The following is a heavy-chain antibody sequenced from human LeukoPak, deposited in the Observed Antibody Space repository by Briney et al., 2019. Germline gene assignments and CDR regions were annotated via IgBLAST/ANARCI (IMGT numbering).Heavy chain of an antibody. D-gene: IGHD3-16*01. CDR3: ARDVTPATL. J-gene: IGHJ4*02. CDR1: GGSISSNY. Sequence: SETLSLTYTVSGGSISSNYWSWIRQPPGKGLEWIGYIHSSGSTNYNPSLKSRVTISMDTSKNQFSLQLSSVTAADTAVYYCARDVTPATLWGQGTLVTVSS. V-gene: IGHV4-59*01. CDR2: IHSSGST.